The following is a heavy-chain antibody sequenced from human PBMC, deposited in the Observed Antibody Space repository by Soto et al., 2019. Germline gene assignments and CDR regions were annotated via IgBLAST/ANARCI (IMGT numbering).Heavy chain of an antibody. D-gene: IGHD3-9*01. CDR1: GYSFTSYW. Sequence: GESLKISCKGSGYSFTSYWIGWVRQMPGKGLEWVGIVHSGNSDTRYGPSFQGRVTISADKSITTAYLQWSTLKASDTAMYYCARADWGYGMNVWGQGTTVTVSS. CDR2: VHSGNSDT. V-gene: IGHV5-51*01. CDR3: ARADWGYGMNV. J-gene: IGHJ6*02.